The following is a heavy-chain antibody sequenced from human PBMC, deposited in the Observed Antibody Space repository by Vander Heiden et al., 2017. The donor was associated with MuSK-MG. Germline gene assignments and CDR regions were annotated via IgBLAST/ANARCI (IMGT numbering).Heavy chain of an antibody. CDR3: ARARA. Sequence: EVQPVESGGGLVQPGGSLRPSCAAPGFPVTSNYIRWVGQAPGEGLEWVSVIYSGGSTYYADSVKGRFTISRDNSKNTLYLQMNSLRAEDTAVYYCARARAWGQGTLVTVSS. V-gene: IGHV3-66*01. J-gene: IGHJ5*02. CDR1: GFPVTSNY. CDR2: IYSGGST.